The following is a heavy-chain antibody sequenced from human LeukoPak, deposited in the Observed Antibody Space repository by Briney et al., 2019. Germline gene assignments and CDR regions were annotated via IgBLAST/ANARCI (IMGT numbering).Heavy chain of an antibody. CDR3: AKDGVRPDFGDYYSADF. CDR1: GLTFSRYA. Sequence: GGSLRLSCAASGLTFSRYAMTWVRQAPGKGLEWVSSTSGSGDRKYYADSVKGRFTISRDNSKNTLYLQMNSLRAEDTAVYYCAKDGVRPDFGDYYSADFWGQGTLVTVS. CDR2: TSGSGDRK. D-gene: IGHD4-17*01. J-gene: IGHJ4*02. V-gene: IGHV3-23*01.